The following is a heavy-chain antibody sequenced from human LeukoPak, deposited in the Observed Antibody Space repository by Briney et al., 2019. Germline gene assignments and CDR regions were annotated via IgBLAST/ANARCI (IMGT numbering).Heavy chain of an antibody. Sequence: SETLSLTCTVSGGSISSGDYYWSWIRQPPGKGLEWIGYIYYSGSTYYNPSLKSRVTISVDTSKNQFSLKLSSVTVADTAVYYCARDDSSGYTVAAFDIWGQGTMVTVSS. CDR1: GGSISSGDYY. D-gene: IGHD3-22*01. CDR2: IYYSGST. V-gene: IGHV4-30-4*08. CDR3: ARDDSSGYTVAAFDI. J-gene: IGHJ3*02.